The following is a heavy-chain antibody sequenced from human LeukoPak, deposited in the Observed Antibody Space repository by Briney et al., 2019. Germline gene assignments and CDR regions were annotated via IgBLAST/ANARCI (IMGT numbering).Heavy chain of an antibody. CDR3: AGEDYFDSSGYASWRFDI. CDR2: IYYSGNT. J-gene: IGHJ3*02. D-gene: IGHD3-22*01. CDR1: GGSISDYY. Sequence: SETLSLTCIVSGGSISDYYWTWIRQPPGKGLEWIGHIYYSGNTIYNPSLKSRVTISVDTSKNQFSLKLTSVTTADTAVYYCAGEDYFDSSGYASWRFDIWGQGTMVTVSS. V-gene: IGHV4-59*01.